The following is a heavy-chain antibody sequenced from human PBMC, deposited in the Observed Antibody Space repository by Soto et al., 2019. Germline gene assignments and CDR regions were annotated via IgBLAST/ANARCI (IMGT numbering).Heavy chain of an antibody. CDR1: GDSVSSNSAA. CDR3: PRDTGSIVGATMFDY. D-gene: IGHD1-26*01. CDR2: TYYRSKWYN. Sequence: SQTLSLTCAISGDSVSSNSAAWNWIRQSPSRGLEWLGRTYYRSKWYNDYAVSVKSRITINPDTSKNQFSLQLNSVTPEDTAVYHCPRDTGSIVGATMFDYWGQGTLVTVSS. J-gene: IGHJ4*02. V-gene: IGHV6-1*01.